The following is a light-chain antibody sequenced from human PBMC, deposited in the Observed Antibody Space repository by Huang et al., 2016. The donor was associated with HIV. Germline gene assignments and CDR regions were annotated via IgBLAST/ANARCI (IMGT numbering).Light chain of an antibody. V-gene: IGKV3-11*01. CDR1: QTIINY. CDR2: DAS. J-gene: IGKJ4*01. CDR3: QQRGDWPLT. Sequence: EIVLTQSPATLSFSPGERATLSCRASQTIINYLAWYQQKPGQAPRLLIYDASNRATGIPARFSGSGSGTDFTLTISSLEPEDFAVYYCQQRGDWPLTFGGGTKVEIK.